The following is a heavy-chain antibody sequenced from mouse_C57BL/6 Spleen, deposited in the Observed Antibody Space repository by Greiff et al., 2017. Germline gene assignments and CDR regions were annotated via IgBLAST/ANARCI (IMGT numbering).Heavy chain of an antibody. CDR1: GYTFTSYW. J-gene: IGHJ1*03. D-gene: IGHD1-1*01. CDR2: INPSNGGT. CDR3: ARSGGYYDGSSYWYFDV. Sequence: QVQLQQPGTELVKPGASVKLSCKASGYTFTSYWMHWVKQRPGQGLEWIGNINPSNGGTNYNEKFKSKATLTVDKSSSTAYMQLSSLTSEVAAVYYCARSGGYYDGSSYWYFDVGGTGTTVTVSS. V-gene: IGHV1-53*01.